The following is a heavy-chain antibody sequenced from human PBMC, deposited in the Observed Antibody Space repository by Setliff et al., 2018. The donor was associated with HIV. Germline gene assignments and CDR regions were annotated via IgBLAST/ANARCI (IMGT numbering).Heavy chain of an antibody. CDR2: IYHSGNT. D-gene: IGHD2-21*02. CDR1: GDSISSDFY. J-gene: IGHJ3*02. Sequence: KASETLSLTCTVSGDSISSDFYWGWIRQPPGKGLEWSGSIYHSGNTYYMPSLQSRVTISVDMSKNQFSLNLNSVTAADTAVYDCARGQGCGGGCHYAFEMWGQGTMVTVSS. CDR3: ARGQGCGGGCHYAFEM. V-gene: IGHV4-38-2*02.